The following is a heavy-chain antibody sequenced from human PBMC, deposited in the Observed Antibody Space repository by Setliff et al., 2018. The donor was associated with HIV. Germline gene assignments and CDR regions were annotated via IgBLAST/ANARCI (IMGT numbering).Heavy chain of an antibody. V-gene: IGHV1-69*13. J-gene: IGHJ5*02. CDR2: IIPIFGKG. D-gene: IGHD5-12*01. CDR3: ARGGSGDHRVASWFDP. CDR1: GGTFSSYA. Sequence: GASVKFSCKASGGTFSSYAISWVRQAPGQGLEWMGGIIPIFGKGNYAQKFQGRVTITADESTSTAYMQLSSLRSEDTAVYYCARGGSGDHRVASWFDPWGQGTLVTVSS.